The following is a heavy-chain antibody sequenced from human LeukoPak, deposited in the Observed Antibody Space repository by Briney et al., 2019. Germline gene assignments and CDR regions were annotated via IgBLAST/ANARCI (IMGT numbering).Heavy chain of an antibody. D-gene: IGHD2-15*01. CDR3: ARDSEVGDYYYYMDV. Sequence: PSATLSLTCTVSGGSISSGGYYWSWIRQHPGKGLEWIGYIYYSGSTYYNPSLKSRVTISVDTSKNQFSLKLSSVTAADTAVYYCARDSEVGDYYYYMDVWGKGTTVTVSS. V-gene: IGHV4-31*03. CDR2: IYYSGST. J-gene: IGHJ6*03. CDR1: GGSISSGGYY.